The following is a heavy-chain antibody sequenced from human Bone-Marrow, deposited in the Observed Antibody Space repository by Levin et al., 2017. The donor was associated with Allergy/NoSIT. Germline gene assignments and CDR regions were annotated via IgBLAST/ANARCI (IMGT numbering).Heavy chain of an antibody. D-gene: IGHD5-18*01. CDR3: TKDRGYGTHLFRY. J-gene: IGHJ4*02. CDR1: GFTFGDYA. V-gene: IGHV3-49*03. Sequence: GGSLRLSCTASGFTFGDYAMSWFRQAPGKGLEWVGFIRSKAYGGTTEYAASVKGRFTISRDDSKSIAYLQMNSLKTEDTAVYYCTKDRGYGTHLFRYWGQGTLVTVSS. CDR2: IRSKAYGGTT.